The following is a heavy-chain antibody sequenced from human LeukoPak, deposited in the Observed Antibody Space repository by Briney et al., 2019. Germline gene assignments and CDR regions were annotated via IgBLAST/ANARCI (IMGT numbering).Heavy chain of an antibody. D-gene: IGHD6-13*01. CDR2: IYTSGSP. CDR1: GGSISSYY. J-gene: IGHJ3*02. CDR3: ARDRWAAAGTEGWAFDI. Sequence: SETLSLTCTVSGGSISSYYWSWIRQPAGKGLEWIGRIYTSGSPDYNPSLKSRVTMSVDTSKNQFSLKLSSVTAADTAVYYCARDRWAAAGTEGWAFDIWGQGTMVTVSS. V-gene: IGHV4-4*07.